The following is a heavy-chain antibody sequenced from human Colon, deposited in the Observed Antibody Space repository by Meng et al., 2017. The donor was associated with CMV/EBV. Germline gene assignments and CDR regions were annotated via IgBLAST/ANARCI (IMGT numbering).Heavy chain of an antibody. J-gene: IGHJ4*02. CDR2: IRNKANSYTT. CDR3: AKDLWTTGTYFDY. V-gene: IGHV3-72*01. D-gene: IGHD1-1*01. Sequence: GESLKISCAASGFTFSDHYMDWVRQAPGKGLEWVGRIRNKANSYTTEYAASVKGRLTVSRDDSQNSLYLQMNSLKTEDTAVYYCAKDLWTTGTYFDYWGQGTLVTVSS. CDR1: GFTFSDHY.